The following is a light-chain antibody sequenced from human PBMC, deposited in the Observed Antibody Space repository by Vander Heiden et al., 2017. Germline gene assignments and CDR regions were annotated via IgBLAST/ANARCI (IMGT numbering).Light chain of an antibody. V-gene: IGLV3-19*01. J-gene: IGLJ1*01. CDR1: SLRSYY. Sequence: SSELTQDPAVSVALGQTVRITCQGDSLRSYYASWYQQKPGQAPVLVIYGKNNRPSGNPDRFSGSSSGNTASLTITGAQTEDEADYYCNSRDSSGNHVFGTGTKVTVL. CDR2: GKN. CDR3: NSRDSSGNHV.